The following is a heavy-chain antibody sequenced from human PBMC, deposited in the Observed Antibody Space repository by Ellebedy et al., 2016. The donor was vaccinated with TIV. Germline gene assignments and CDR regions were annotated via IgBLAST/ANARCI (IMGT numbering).Heavy chain of an antibody. CDR3: ARGGYYDILTGYYGDYYYGMDV. Sequence: SVKVSXXASGGTFSSYAISWVRQAPGQGLEWMGRIIPILGIANYAQKFQGRVTITADKSTSTAYMELSSLRSEDTAVYYCARGGYYDILTGYYGDYYYGMDVWGQGTTVTVSS. J-gene: IGHJ6*02. D-gene: IGHD3-9*01. CDR2: IIPILGIA. V-gene: IGHV1-69*04. CDR1: GGTFSSYA.